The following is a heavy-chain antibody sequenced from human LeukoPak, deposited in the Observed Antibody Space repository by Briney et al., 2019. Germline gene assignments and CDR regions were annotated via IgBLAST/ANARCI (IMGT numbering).Heavy chain of an antibody. J-gene: IGHJ5*02. Sequence: SETLSLTCAVSGGSISNGGYSWSWIRQPPGKGLEWIGYIYHSGSTYYNPSLKRRGTISVDRSKNQFSLKLSSVTDAATAVYYCAREIDSITMVRGVILRAHWFDPWGQGTLVTVSS. CDR1: GGSISNGGYS. V-gene: IGHV4-30-2*01. CDR2: IYHSGST. CDR3: AREIDSITMVRGVILRAHWFDP. D-gene: IGHD3-10*01.